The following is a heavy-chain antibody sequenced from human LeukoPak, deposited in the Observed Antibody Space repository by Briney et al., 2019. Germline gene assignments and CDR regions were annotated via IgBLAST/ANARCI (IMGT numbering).Heavy chain of an antibody. Sequence: GGSLRLSCAGSGFIFNNYAMQWVRQPPGKGLEWVSGISWNSGSIDYADSVKGRFTISRDNAKNSLYLQMNSLRVEDTAFNYCAKDNRRHYTSGPNPDSLHWGQGALVTVSS. CDR2: ISWNSGSI. CDR3: AKDNRRHYTSGPNPDSLH. D-gene: IGHD6-19*01. CDR1: GFIFNNYA. J-gene: IGHJ4*02. V-gene: IGHV3-9*01.